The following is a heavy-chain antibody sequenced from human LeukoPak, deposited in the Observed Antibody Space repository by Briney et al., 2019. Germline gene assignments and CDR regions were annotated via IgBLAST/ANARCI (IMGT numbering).Heavy chain of an antibody. Sequence: GRSLRLSCAASGFTFSSYAMHWVRQAPGKGLEWVSSISSSSSYIYYADSVKGRFTISRDNAKNSLYLQMNSLRAEDTAVYYCARSGVAGPPMGWFDPWGQGTLVTVSS. CDR1: GFTFSSYA. V-gene: IGHV3-21*01. CDR3: ARSGVAGPPMGWFDP. CDR2: ISSSSSYI. D-gene: IGHD6-19*01. J-gene: IGHJ5*02.